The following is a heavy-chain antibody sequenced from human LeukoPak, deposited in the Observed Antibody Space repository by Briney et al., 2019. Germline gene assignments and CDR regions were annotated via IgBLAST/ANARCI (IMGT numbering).Heavy chain of an antibody. CDR3: ARDLGQYYDTSDNWFDP. D-gene: IGHD3-22*01. CDR1: GFTVSNYW. CDR2: INSDGINT. J-gene: IGHJ5*02. Sequence: GGSLRLSCAASGFTVSNYWMHWVRQAPGKGLVWVSRINSDGINTSYADSVKGRFTISRDNAKNTLNLQMNSLRAEDTAVYYCARDLGQYYDTSDNWFDPWGQGTLVTVSS. V-gene: IGHV3-74*01.